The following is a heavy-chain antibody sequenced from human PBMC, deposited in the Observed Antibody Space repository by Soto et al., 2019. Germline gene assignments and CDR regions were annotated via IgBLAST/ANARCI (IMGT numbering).Heavy chain of an antibody. CDR3: AKHPGIAAAGVYGMDV. CDR2: ISGSGGST. V-gene: IGHV3-23*01. CDR1: GFTFSSYA. J-gene: IGHJ6*02. Sequence: PGGSLRLSCAASGFTFSSYAMSWVRQAPGKGLEWVSAISGSGGSTYYADSVKGRFTISRDNSKNTLYLQMNSLRAEDTAVYYCAKHPGIAAAGVYGMDVWGQGTTVTVSS. D-gene: IGHD6-13*01.